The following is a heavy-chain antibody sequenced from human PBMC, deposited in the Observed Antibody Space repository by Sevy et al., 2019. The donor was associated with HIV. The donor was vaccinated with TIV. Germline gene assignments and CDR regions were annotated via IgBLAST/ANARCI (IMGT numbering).Heavy chain of an antibody. J-gene: IGHJ4*02. CDR3: ARPPPYCSGGSCYLEY. V-gene: IGHV3-7*01. Sequence: GGSLRLSCAASGFPFRSYWMTWVRRAPGKGLEWVANIKHDGSEKDFVESVKGRFTISRDNAKNSLYLQMNSLRAEDTAVYYCARPPPYCSGGSCYLEYWDQGTLVTVSS. CDR2: IKHDGSEK. CDR1: GFPFRSYW. D-gene: IGHD2-15*01.